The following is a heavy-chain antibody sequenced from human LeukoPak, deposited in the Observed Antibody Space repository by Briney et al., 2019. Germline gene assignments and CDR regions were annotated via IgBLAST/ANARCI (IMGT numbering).Heavy chain of an antibody. V-gene: IGHV4-59*12. CDR1: GGSISSYY. J-gene: IGHJ4*02. Sequence: SETLSLTCTVSGGSISSYYWSWIRQPPGKGLEWIGSIYHSGSTYYNPSLKSRVTISVDTSKNQFSLKLSSVTAADTAVYYCARDRRLRGFDYWGQGTLVTVSS. CDR2: IYHSGST. CDR3: ARDRRLRGFDY. D-gene: IGHD4-17*01.